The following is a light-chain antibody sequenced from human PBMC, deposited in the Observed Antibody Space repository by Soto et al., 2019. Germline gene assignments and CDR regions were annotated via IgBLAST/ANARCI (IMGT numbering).Light chain of an antibody. CDR2: LNSDGSH. CDR3: HTWATGTYWV. V-gene: IGLV4-69*01. CDR1: SGHSSYA. Sequence: QLVLTQSPSASASLGASVKLTCTLSSGHSSYAIAWHQQQPEKGPRYLMKLNSDGSHSKGDGIPDRFSGSSSGAERYLTISSLQSEDEADYYCHTWATGTYWVFGGGTKLTVL. J-gene: IGLJ3*02.